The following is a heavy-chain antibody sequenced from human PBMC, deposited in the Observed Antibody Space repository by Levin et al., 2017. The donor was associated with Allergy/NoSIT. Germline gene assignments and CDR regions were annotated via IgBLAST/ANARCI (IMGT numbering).Heavy chain of an antibody. V-gene: IGHV3-23*01. J-gene: IGHJ4*02. D-gene: IGHD1-26*01. CDR1: GFIFSSYA. CDR2: ISGSGDST. CDR3: AKEVGSGRSVKYFDY. Sequence: QTGGSLRLSCGASGFIFSSYAMSWVRQAPGKGLEWVSGISGSGDSTDYADSVKGRFTTSRDNFKNTLYLQMNSLRAEDTAVYYCAKEVGSGRSVKYFDYWGQGTLVIVSS.